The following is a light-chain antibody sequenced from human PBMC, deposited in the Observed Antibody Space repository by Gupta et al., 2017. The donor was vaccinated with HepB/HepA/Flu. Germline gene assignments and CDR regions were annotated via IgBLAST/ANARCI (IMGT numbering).Light chain of an antibody. Sequence: QSALTQPPSVSGSPGQSVTISCTGTSSDVGSYNRVSWYQQPPGAAPKLMISEVSNRPSGVPDRFSGSKAVNTASLTISGLQAEDEADYYCSSYTTSNTYVFGTGTKVTVL. J-gene: IGLJ1*01. CDR3: SSYTTSNTYV. V-gene: IGLV2-18*02. CDR2: EVS. CDR1: SSDVGSYNR.